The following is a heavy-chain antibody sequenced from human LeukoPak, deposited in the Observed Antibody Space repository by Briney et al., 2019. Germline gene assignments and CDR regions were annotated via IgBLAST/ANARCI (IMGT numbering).Heavy chain of an antibody. D-gene: IGHD3-22*01. Sequence: PGGSLRLSCAASGFSFASYEMNWVRQAPGKGLEWVSSISSSSSYIYYADSVKGRFTISRDNAKNSLYLQMNSLRAEDTAVYYCARGRPLRYYYDSSGYLGDYWGQGTLVTVSS. V-gene: IGHV3-21*01. CDR1: GFSFASYE. CDR2: ISSSSSYI. J-gene: IGHJ4*02. CDR3: ARGRPLRYYYDSSGYLGDY.